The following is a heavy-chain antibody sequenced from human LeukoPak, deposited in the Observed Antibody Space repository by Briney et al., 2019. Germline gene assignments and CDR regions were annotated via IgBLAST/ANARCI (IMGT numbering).Heavy chain of an antibody. CDR3: ASRAGGPAAIGFDP. J-gene: IGHJ5*02. Sequence: GASVKVSCKASGYTFTSYAISWVRQAPGQGLEWMGGIIPIFGTANYAQKFQGRVTITTDESTSTAYMELSSLRSEDTAVYYCASRAGGPAAIGFDPWGQGTLVTVSS. V-gene: IGHV1-69*05. CDR2: IIPIFGTA. D-gene: IGHD2-2*01. CDR1: GYTFTSYA.